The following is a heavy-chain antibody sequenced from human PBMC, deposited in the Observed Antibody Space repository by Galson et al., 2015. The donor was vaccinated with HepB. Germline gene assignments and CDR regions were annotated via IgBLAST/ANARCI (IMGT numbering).Heavy chain of an antibody. D-gene: IGHD3-10*01. V-gene: IGHV3-23*01. J-gene: IGHJ6*02. CDR3: AKFSHGSGRPREGMDV. Sequence: SLRLSCAASGFTFSNYAMTWVRQAPGKGLEWVSDISGSGGSTYYADSVKGRFTISRDNSKNTLYLQMNSLRAEDTAVYYCAKFSHGSGRPREGMDVWGQGTTVTVSS. CDR2: ISGSGGST. CDR1: GFTFSNYA.